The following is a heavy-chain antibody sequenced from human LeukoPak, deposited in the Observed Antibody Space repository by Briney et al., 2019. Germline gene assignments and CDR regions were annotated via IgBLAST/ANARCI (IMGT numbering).Heavy chain of an antibody. CDR1: GYTFTSYD. CDR2: MNPNSGNT. CDR3: ARGPAAAGIDFDY. J-gene: IGHJ4*02. V-gene: IGHV1-8*01. D-gene: IGHD6-13*01. Sequence: ASVKVSCKASGYTFTSYDINWVRQATGQGLEWMGWMNPNSGNTGYAQKFQGRVTMTRNTSISTAYMELSSLRSEDTAVHYCARGPAAAGIDFDYWGQGTLVTVSS.